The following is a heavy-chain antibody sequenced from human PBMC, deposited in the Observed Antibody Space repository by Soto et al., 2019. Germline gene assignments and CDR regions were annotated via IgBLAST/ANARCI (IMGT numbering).Heavy chain of an antibody. CDR2: IYYSGST. D-gene: IGHD3-22*01. Sequence: SETLSLTCTVSGGSISSSSYYWGWIRQPPGKGLEWIGSIYYSGSTYYNPSLKSRVTISVDTSKNQFSLKLSSVTAADTAVYYCARSYYYDSSGYYSCFDYWGQGTLVTVSS. V-gene: IGHV4-39*01. J-gene: IGHJ4*02. CDR3: ARSYYYDSSGYYSCFDY. CDR1: GGSISSSSYY.